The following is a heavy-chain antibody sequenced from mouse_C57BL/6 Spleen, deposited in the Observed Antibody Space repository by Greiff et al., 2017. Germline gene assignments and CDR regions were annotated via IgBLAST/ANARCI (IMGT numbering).Heavy chain of an antibody. CDR1: GYSITSGYY. J-gene: IGHJ3*01. CDR3: ARDGENSSGYWFAY. Sequence: EVQLVESGPGLVKPSQSLSLTCSVTGYSITSGYYWNWIRQFPGNKLEWMGYISYDGSNNYNPSLKNRIAITRDTSKNQFFLKLNSVTTEDTATYYWARDGENSSGYWFAYWGQGTLVTVSA. D-gene: IGHD3-2*02. CDR2: ISYDGSN. V-gene: IGHV3-6*01.